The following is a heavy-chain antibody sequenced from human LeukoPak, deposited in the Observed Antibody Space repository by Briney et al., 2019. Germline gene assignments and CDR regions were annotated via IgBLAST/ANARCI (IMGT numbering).Heavy chain of an antibody. CDR3: AGYCIRRPCYGVVYYGMDV. CDR2: ISDIT. D-gene: IGHD2-15*01. Sequence: GGSLRLSCTASGFTFSTSPMTWVRQVPGKGLEWVAAISDITYYADSVKGRFTISRDNSKNTLYLQMNRLRVEDTAIYYCAGYCIRRPCYGVVYYGMDVWGQGTTVTVSS. CDR1: GFTFSTSP. J-gene: IGHJ6*02. V-gene: IGHV3-23*01.